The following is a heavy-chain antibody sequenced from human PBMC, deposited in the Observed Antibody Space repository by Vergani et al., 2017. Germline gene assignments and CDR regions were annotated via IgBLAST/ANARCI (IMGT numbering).Heavy chain of an antibody. J-gene: IGHJ3*02. V-gene: IGHV3-9*01. D-gene: IGHD6-13*01. CDR3: TRVLFSSSSWYLQGAFDI. Sequence: EVQLVESGGGLVQPGRSLRLSWAASGFTCDDYAMHWVRQAPGKGLEWVSGINWISGSIGYADSVKGRFTISRDNPKNSLYLQMNSLRAEDTAVYYCTRVLFSSSSWYLQGAFDIWGQGTMVTVSS. CDR1: GFTCDDYA. CDR2: INWISGSI.